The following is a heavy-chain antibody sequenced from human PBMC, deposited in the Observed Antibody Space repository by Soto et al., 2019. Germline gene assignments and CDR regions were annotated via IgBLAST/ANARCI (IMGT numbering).Heavy chain of an antibody. D-gene: IGHD6-13*01. CDR3: ARTDSRPQDFDY. CDR1: GYTFSNFA. J-gene: IGHJ4*02. V-gene: IGHV1-18*01. Sequence: GASVKVSCKASGYTFSNFAMYWVRQAPGQGLEWVGWISTYNGNTNYAKKLQGRVTMTTDTSTSTVYMEMRSLRSDDTAVYYCARTDSRPQDFDYWGQGTLVTVSS. CDR2: ISTYNGNT.